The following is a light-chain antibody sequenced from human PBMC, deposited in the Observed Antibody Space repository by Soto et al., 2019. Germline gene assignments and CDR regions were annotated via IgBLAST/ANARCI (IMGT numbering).Light chain of an antibody. CDR1: SSDVGGYNY. J-gene: IGLJ1*01. CDR3: SSYTGDSAPYV. V-gene: IGLV2-14*01. Sequence: SVLTQPASVSGSPGQSITIFCTGTSSDVGGYNYVSWYQQHPGKAPKLMIYELRDRPSGVSSRFTGFKSGNTASLTIPELQAEDEAYYYGSSYTGDSAPYVFGTGTKLAVL. CDR2: ELR.